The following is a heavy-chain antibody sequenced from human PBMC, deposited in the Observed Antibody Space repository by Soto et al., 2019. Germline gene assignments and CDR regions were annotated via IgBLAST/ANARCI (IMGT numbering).Heavy chain of an antibody. J-gene: IGHJ4*02. D-gene: IGHD4-17*01. CDR3: YYEWWGYYGDYVVDY. CDR2: ISGSGGST. Sequence: EVQLLESGGGLVQPGGSLRLSCAASGFTFSSYAMSWVRQAPGKGLEWVSAISGSGGSTYYADSVKGRFTISTDNSKNTLYLQMNSLRAEDTAVYYCYYEWWGYYGDYVVDYWGQGTLVTVSS. V-gene: IGHV3-23*01. CDR1: GFTFSSYA.